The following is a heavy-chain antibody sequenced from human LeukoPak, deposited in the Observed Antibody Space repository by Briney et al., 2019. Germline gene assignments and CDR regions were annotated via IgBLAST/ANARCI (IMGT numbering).Heavy chain of an antibody. V-gene: IGHV3-20*04. CDR3: ARAPITSPFYFDY. CDR2: INWSGGST. J-gene: IGHJ4*02. CDR1: GFAFDEHG. D-gene: IGHD2-2*01. Sequence: GGSLRLSCTASGFAFDEHGMSWVRQVPGKGLEWVSGINWSGGSTGYADPLRGRFTISRDNAKNSLYLQMDSLRAEDTAVYYCARAPITSPFYFDYWGQGTLVTVSS.